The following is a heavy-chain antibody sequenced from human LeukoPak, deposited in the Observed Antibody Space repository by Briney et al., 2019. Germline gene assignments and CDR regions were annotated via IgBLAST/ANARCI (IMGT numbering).Heavy chain of an antibody. J-gene: IGHJ6*03. CDR1: GFTFGSYG. D-gene: IGHD6-13*01. CDR2: IRYDGSNK. Sequence: GGSLRLSCAASGFTFGSYGMHWVRQAPGKGLEWVAFIRYDGSNKYYADSVKGRFTISRDNSKNTLYLQMNSLRAEDTAVYYCYSSSRIYYYYYYMDVWGKGTTVTVSS. CDR3: YSSSRIYYYYYYMDV. V-gene: IGHV3-30*02.